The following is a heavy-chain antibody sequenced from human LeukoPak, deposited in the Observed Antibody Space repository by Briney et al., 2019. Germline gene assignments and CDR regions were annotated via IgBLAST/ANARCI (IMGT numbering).Heavy chain of an antibody. CDR3: ASDYYDSSGYYFRY. J-gene: IGHJ4*02. V-gene: IGHV3-64*01. D-gene: IGHD3-22*01. Sequence: PGGSLDSPVQPLDSPSVAMLCTGSARLQGRDWNVSAISSNGGSTYYANSVKGRFTISRDNSKNTLYLQMGSLRAEDMAVYYCASDYYDSSGYYFRYWGQGTLVTVSS. CDR2: ISSNGGST. CDR1: DSPSVAML.